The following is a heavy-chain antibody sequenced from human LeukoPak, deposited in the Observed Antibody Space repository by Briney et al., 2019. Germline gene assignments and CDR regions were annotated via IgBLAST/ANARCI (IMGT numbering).Heavy chain of an antibody. Sequence: ASVKVSCKASGYTFTSYGISWVRQAPGQGLEWMGWISAYNGNTNYAQKLQGRVTMTTDTSTSTAYMELRGLRSDDTAVYYCALGLVPHYYYYYGMDVWGQGTTVTVSS. CDR3: ALGLVPHYYYYYGMDV. D-gene: IGHD6-19*01. J-gene: IGHJ6*02. CDR2: ISAYNGNT. CDR1: GYTFTSYG. V-gene: IGHV1-18*01.